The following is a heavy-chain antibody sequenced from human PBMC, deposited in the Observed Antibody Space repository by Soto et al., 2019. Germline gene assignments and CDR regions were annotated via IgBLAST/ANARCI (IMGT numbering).Heavy chain of an antibody. Sequence: PAETLSLTCTVSGGSISSGDYYWSWIRQHPGKGLEWIGYIYYSGSTYHNPSLKSRVTISVDTSKNQFSLKLSSVTAADTAVYYCARLAAAGYVVAFDIWRQGTMVTVS. V-gene: IGHV4-31*03. J-gene: IGHJ3*02. CDR3: ARLAAAGYVVAFDI. D-gene: IGHD6-13*01. CDR1: GGSISSGDYY. CDR2: IYYSGST.